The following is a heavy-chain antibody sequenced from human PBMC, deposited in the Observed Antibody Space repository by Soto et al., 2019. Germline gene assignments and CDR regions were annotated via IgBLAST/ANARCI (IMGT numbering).Heavy chain of an antibody. CDR1: GYTFTTSG. D-gene: IGHD2-2*01. J-gene: IGHJ4*02. V-gene: IGHV1-18*01. CDR2: ISAYNGNT. CDR3: ARVRGVPADADY. Sequence: QVQLVQSGAEVKKPGASVKVSCKASGYTFTTSGISSVRQAPGQGLEWMAMISAYNGNTNYAQNFQGRLTLTTDTPTSTAYMELRSLKSDDTATYYCARVRGVPADADYWGQGTLVTVSS.